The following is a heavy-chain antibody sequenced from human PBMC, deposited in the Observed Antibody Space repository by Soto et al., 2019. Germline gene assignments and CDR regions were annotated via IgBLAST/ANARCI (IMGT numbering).Heavy chain of an antibody. V-gene: IGHV1-2*02. Sequence: ASVKVSCKASGYTFTGYYMHWVRQAPGQGLEWMGWINPNSGGTNYAQKFQGRVTMTRDTSISTAYMELSRLRSDDTAVYYCARSGTRIGELYNWFGPLGPGTLVTVSP. J-gene: IGHJ5*02. CDR2: INPNSGGT. CDR1: GYTFTGYY. CDR3: ARSGTRIGELYNWFGP. D-gene: IGHD3-10*01.